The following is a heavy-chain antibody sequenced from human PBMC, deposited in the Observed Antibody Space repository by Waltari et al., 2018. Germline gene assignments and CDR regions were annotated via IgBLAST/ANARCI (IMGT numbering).Heavy chain of an antibody. Sequence: EVQLVESGGGLIQPGGSLRLSCAASGFTVSSNYMSWVRQAPGKGLEWVSGIYSGGSTYYADSVKGRFTISRDNSKNTLYLQMNSLRAEDTTVYYCARMDIVATIFDYWGQGTLVTVSS. J-gene: IGHJ4*02. CDR3: ARMDIVATIFDY. V-gene: IGHV3-53*01. CDR1: GFTVSSNY. CDR2: IYSGGST. D-gene: IGHD5-12*01.